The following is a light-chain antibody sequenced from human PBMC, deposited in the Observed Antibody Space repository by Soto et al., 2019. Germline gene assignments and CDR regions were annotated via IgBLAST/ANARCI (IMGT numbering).Light chain of an antibody. V-gene: IGKV3-15*01. CDR3: QQYNNWPPWT. J-gene: IGKJ1*01. CDR1: QSVATN. Sequence: ELVMTQSPATLSLSPGERATLSCRGSQSVATNLAWYQQKPGQPPRLLIYGAYTRATGIPARFSGSGSGTEFTLTISSLQSVDFAVYYCQQYNNWPPWTFGQGTKVDIK. CDR2: GAY.